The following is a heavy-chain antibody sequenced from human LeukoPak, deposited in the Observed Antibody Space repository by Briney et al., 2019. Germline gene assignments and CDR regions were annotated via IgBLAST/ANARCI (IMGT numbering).Heavy chain of an antibody. CDR2: ISGSGGST. Sequence: AGSLRLSCAVSGFTFSTYDMSWVRQAPGKGLEWVSAISGSGGSTYYADSVKGRFTISRDNSKNTLYLQLKRLRPEDTAVYYCAKDSSSGTYFDYWGQGTLVTVSS. V-gene: IGHV3-23*01. CDR1: GFTFSTYD. CDR3: AKDSSSGTYFDY. D-gene: IGHD1-26*01. J-gene: IGHJ4*02.